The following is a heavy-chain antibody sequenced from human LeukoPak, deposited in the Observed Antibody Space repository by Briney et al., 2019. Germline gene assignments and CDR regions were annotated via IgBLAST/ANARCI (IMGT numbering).Heavy chain of an antibody. V-gene: IGHV1-69*05. CDR3: ARDRPTEYGDYASSAFDI. CDR2: IIPIFGTA. D-gene: IGHD4-17*01. J-gene: IGHJ3*02. Sequence: SVKVSCKASGVTFSSYAISWVRQAPGQGLEWMGGIIPIFGTANYAQKFQGRVTITTDESTSTAYMELSSLRSEDTAVYYCARDRPTEYGDYASSAFDIWGQGTMVTVSS. CDR1: GVTFSSYA.